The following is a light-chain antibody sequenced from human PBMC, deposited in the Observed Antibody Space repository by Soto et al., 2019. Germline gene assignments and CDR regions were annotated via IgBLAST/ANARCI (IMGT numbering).Light chain of an antibody. V-gene: IGKV3-15*01. J-gene: IGKJ2*01. CDR1: QSVISY. CDR2: GAS. Sequence: EIVMTQSPATLFVSPGGRATLSCRANQSVISYLAWYQQRPGQPPRLLIYGASTRATGIPARFSGSGSGTEFSLTISSLQSEDFAIYYCQQYNTWPPRYTFGQGTKLEIK. CDR3: QQYNTWPPRYT.